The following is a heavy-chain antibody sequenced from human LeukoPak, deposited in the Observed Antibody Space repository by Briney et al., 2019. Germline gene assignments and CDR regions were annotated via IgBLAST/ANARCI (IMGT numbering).Heavy chain of an antibody. D-gene: IGHD3-10*01. CDR1: GFTFSSYS. V-gene: IGHV3-21*01. J-gene: IGHJ4*02. CDR2: ISSSSSYI. CDR3: ARQGGDYYGSGSYFDDY. Sequence: GGSLRLSCAASGFTFSSYSMNWVRQAPGKGLEWVSSISSSSSYIYYADSVKGRLTISRDNAKNSLYLQMNSLRAEDTAAYYCARQGGDYYGSGSYFDDYWGQGTLVTVSS.